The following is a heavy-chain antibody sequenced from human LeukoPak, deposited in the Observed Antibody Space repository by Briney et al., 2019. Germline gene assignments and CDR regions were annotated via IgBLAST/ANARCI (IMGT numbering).Heavy chain of an antibody. CDR2: INPSGGDT. CDR1: GFAFNNFP. CDR3: ARLRWEITHYWYFDL. D-gene: IGHD4-23*01. J-gene: IGHJ2*01. Sequence: PGGSLRLSCAASGFAFNNFPMSWVRQAPGKRLEWVSAINPSGGDTYFPDSVRGRFTISRDNSKNTVYLQMDSLRVEDTAVYYCARLRWEITHYWYFDLWGRGALVTVSS. V-gene: IGHV3-23*01.